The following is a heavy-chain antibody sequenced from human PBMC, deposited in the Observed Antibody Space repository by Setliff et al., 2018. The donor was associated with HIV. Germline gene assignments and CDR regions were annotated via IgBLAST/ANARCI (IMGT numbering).Heavy chain of an antibody. CDR3: VKDQFSANSRWDAFDI. CDR2: IWYDGSEN. J-gene: IGHJ3*02. Sequence: PGGSLRLSCAASGFTFNNYGMHWVRQAPGKGLEWVAVIWYDGSENYYGDSVKGRFTISRDNSKNTLYLQMNSLRADDTAIYYCVKDQFSANSRWDAFDIWGQGTRVTVSS. V-gene: IGHV3-33*06. D-gene: IGHD2-15*01. CDR1: GFTFNNYG.